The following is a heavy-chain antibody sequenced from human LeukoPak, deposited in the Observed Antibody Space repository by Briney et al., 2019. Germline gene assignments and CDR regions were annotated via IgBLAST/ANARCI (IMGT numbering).Heavy chain of an antibody. J-gene: IGHJ6*02. CDR3: ARDGGGGLRSLEWLAFDMDV. CDR1: GFTFSSYS. V-gene: IGHV3-21*01. D-gene: IGHD3-3*01. Sequence: GGSLRLSCAASGFTFSSYSMNWVRQAPGKGLEWVSSISSSSSYIYYADSVKGRFTISRDNAKNSLYLQMNSLRAEDTAVYYCARDGGGGLRSLEWLAFDMDVWGQGTTVTVSS. CDR2: ISSSSSYI.